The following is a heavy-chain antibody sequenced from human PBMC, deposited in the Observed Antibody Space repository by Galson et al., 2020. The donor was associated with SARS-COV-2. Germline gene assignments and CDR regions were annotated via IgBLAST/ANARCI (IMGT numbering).Heavy chain of an antibody. V-gene: IGHV1-2*02. D-gene: IGHD5-12*01. CDR1: GYTFTGYQ. CDR3: ATGLSIVATNY. Sequence: ASVKVSCKASGYTFTGYQIHWVRQAPGKGLEWMGWINPNSGGTNYAQKFQGRVTMTRDTSIRTAYMELSSLRSDDTAIYFCATGLSIVATNYWGQGTLVTVSS. CDR2: INPNSGGT. J-gene: IGHJ4*02.